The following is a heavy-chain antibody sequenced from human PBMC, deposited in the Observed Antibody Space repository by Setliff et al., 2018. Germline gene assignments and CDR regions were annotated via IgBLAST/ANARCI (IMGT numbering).Heavy chain of an antibody. Sequence: GGSLRLSCAASGFTFSNYYMTWVRQAPGKGLEWVANIKEDGGEQYYVDSVKGRFTISRDNAKNSLYLQMNSLAAEDTAVYYCARALRGYCSGGSCYNWFDPWGQGTLVTVSS. CDR3: ARALRGYCSGGSCYNWFDP. CDR2: IKEDGGEQ. D-gene: IGHD2-15*01. J-gene: IGHJ5*02. V-gene: IGHV3-7*01. CDR1: GFTFSNYY.